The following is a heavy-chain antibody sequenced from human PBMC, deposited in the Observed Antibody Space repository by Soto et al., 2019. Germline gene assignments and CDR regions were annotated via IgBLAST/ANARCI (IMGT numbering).Heavy chain of an antibody. D-gene: IGHD6-13*01. CDR3: ARDEWRIAAAGNWFDP. Sequence: GASVKVSCKASGYTFTSYGISWVRQAPGQRLEWMGWISAYNGNTNYAQKLQGRVTMTTDTSTSTAYMELRSLRSDDTAVYYCARDEWRIAAAGNWFDPWGQGTLVTVS. V-gene: IGHV1-18*01. J-gene: IGHJ5*02. CDR1: GYTFTSYG. CDR2: ISAYNGNT.